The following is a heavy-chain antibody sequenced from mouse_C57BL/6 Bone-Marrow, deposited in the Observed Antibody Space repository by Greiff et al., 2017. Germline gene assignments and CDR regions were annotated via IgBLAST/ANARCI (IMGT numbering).Heavy chain of an antibody. Sequence: VQLKQSGAELVRPGASVKLSCTASGFNITDYYMPWVKQRPEQGLEWIGRIDPEDGDTEYAPKFQGKATMTADTSSNTAYLQLSSLTSEDTAVYYCTTFEMPYGNLRDYWGQGTTLTVSS. CDR1: GFNITDYY. CDR3: TTFEMPYGNLRDY. V-gene: IGHV14-1*01. D-gene: IGHD2-1*01. CDR2: IDPEDGDT. J-gene: IGHJ2*01.